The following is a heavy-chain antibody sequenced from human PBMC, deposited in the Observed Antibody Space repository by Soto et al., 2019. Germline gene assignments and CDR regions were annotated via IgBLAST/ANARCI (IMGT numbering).Heavy chain of an antibody. CDR1: GFSFDDYS. CDR2: LSCNRGSI. V-gene: IGHV3-9*01. Sequence: EVQLVESGGGLVQPGRSLILSCAASGFSFDDYSMLWVLQAPGTGLECVSGLSCNRGSIGYADSVKGRFTISRDNAKNSLYLQMNSLRAEDTALYYCAKVSTLGGWGGMDVWGQVNTVTDSS. D-gene: IGHD3-16*01. CDR3: AKVSTLGGWGGMDV. J-gene: IGHJ6*02.